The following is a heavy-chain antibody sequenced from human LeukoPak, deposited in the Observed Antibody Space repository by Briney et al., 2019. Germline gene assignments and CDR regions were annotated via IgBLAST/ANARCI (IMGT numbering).Heavy chain of an antibody. CDR2: INHSGST. Sequence: SETLSLTCAVYGGSFSGYYWSWIRQPPGKGLEWIGEINHSGSTNYNPSLKSRVTISVDTSKNQFSLKLSSVTAADTAVYYCASLITMVRGVNYNYYYGMDVWGQGTTATVSS. V-gene: IGHV4-34*01. CDR1: GGSFSGYY. J-gene: IGHJ6*02. CDR3: ASLITMVRGVNYNYYYGMDV. D-gene: IGHD3-10*01.